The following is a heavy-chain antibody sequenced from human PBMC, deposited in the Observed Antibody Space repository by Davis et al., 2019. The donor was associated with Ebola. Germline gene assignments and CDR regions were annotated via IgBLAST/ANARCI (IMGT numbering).Heavy chain of an antibody. V-gene: IGHV4-61*08. CDR1: GGSISSGGYY. CDR3: ARETYYYDSSGYYYSAFDI. D-gene: IGHD3-22*01. Sequence: MPSETLSLTCTVSGGSISSGGYYWSWIRQPPGKGLEWIGYIYYSGSTNYNPSLKSRVTISVDTSKNQFSLKLSSVTAADTAVYYCARETYYYDSSGYYYSAFDIWGQGTMVTVSS. CDR2: IYYSGST. J-gene: IGHJ3*02.